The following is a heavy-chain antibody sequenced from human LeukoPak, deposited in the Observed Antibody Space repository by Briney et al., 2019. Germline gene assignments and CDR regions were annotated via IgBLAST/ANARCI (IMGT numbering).Heavy chain of an antibody. CDR1: GFTFSSYW. V-gene: IGHV3-74*01. Sequence: PGGSLRLSCAASGFTFSSYWMHWVRQTPGKGLVWVSRVSPDGSTTYYADSVKGRFTISRDNAKNTLYLQMNSLRAEDTAVYYCAKYYNSGTYSLDYWGQGTLVTVSP. D-gene: IGHD3-10*01. CDR3: AKYYNSGTYSLDY. CDR2: VSPDGSTT. J-gene: IGHJ4*02.